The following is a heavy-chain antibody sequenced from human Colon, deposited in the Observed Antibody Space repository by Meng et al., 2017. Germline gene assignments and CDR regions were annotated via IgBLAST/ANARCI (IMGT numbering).Heavy chain of an antibody. CDR3: VRDLTMGVVVGALGL. D-gene: IGHD3-3*01. J-gene: IGHJ3*01. CDR1: GFNITTSS. Sequence: QRVETEGGHVKVRGSLRLSCAASGFNITTSSMNWVRQGLGNGLEWLTSITSGRGYRNYAESVKGRFTISRDNDKNSLILEMSSLRGEDTAVYYCVRDLTMGVVVGALGLWGQGTVVTVSS. CDR2: ITSGRGYR. V-gene: IGHV3-21*02.